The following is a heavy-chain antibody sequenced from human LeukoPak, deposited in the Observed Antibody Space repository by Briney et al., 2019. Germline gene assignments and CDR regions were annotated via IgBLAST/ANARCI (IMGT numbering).Heavy chain of an antibody. Sequence: QPGGSLRLSCAASGFTFSSYEMNWVRQAPGKGLEWVSYISSSGSTIYYADSVKGRFTISRDNAKNSLYLQMNSLRAEDTAVYYCASSRVVRYQLLWGAFDIWGQGTMVTVSS. V-gene: IGHV3-48*03. J-gene: IGHJ3*02. CDR2: ISSSGSTI. CDR3: ASSRVVRYQLLWGAFDI. CDR1: GFTFSSYE. D-gene: IGHD2-2*01.